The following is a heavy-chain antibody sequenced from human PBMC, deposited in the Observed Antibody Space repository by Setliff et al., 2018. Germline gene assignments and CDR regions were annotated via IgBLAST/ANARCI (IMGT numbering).Heavy chain of an antibody. CDR2: IYTSWST. V-gene: IGHV4-61*09. Sequence: SETLSLTCSVSDDSISSRRYYWGWFRQPAGRELEWVGQIYTSWSTNYNPSLKSRVTISLDTSTNQSSLSLTSVTAADTAVYYCARMGGFQYIDVWDKGTTVTVSS. CDR1: DDSISSRRYY. D-gene: IGHD3-3*01. CDR3: ARMGGFQYIDV. J-gene: IGHJ6*03.